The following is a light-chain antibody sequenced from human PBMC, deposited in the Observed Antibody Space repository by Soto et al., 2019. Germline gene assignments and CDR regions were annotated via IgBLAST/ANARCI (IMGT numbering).Light chain of an antibody. Sequence: EVVMTQSPVTLSVSPGERATLSCRASQSVSSDLAWYQQKPGQAPSLLIYDASTRATGVPARFSGRGSGTEFTLTINSLQSEDFAVYYCQHYNKWPPITFGQGTRLEI. J-gene: IGKJ5*01. CDR1: QSVSSD. CDR3: QHYNKWPPIT. CDR2: DAS. V-gene: IGKV3-15*01.